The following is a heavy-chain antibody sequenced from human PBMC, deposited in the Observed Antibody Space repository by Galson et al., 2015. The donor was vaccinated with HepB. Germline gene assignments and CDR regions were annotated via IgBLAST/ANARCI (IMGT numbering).Heavy chain of an antibody. CDR1: GFTFSSYA. V-gene: IGHV3-23*01. CDR2: ISGSGGST. J-gene: IGHJ4*02. Sequence: SLRLSCAASGFTFSSYAMSWVRQAPGKGLEWVSAISGSGGSTYYADSVKGRFTISRDNSKNTLYLQMNSLRAEDTAVYYCAKDGLTTVVTPIGPFGYWGQGTLVTVSS. CDR3: AKDGLTTVVTPIGPFGY. D-gene: IGHD4-23*01.